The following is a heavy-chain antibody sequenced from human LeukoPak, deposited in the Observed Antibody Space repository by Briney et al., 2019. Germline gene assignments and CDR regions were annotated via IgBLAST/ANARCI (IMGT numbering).Heavy chain of an antibody. CDR3: ARAIAAAGSA. Sequence: GGSLRLSCEASGFTFSSYWMSWVRQAPGKGVEWVANIKQDGSEKYYVDSVKGRFTISRDNAKNSLYLQMNSLRVEDTAMYYCARAIAAAGSAWGQGTLVTVSS. CDR2: IKQDGSEK. D-gene: IGHD6-13*01. V-gene: IGHV3-7*04. J-gene: IGHJ5*02. CDR1: GFTFSSYW.